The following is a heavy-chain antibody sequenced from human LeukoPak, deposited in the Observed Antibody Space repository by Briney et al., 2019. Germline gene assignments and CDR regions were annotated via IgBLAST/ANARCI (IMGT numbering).Heavy chain of an antibody. Sequence: ASVKVSCKASGYTFTSYDINWVRQATGQGLEWMGWMNPNSGNTGYAQKFQGRVTMTRNTSISTAYMELSSLRSEDTAVYYCVSGELWSSYYFDYWGQGTLVTVSS. CDR3: VSGELWSSYYFDY. J-gene: IGHJ4*02. CDR1: GYTFTSYD. V-gene: IGHV1-8*01. D-gene: IGHD3-16*01. CDR2: MNPNSGNT.